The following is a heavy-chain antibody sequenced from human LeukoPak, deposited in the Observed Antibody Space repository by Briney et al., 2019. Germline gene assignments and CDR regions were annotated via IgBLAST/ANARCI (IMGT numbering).Heavy chain of an antibody. CDR3: ARSSQNSGDFDY. Sequence: SVKVSCKAYGDTFSNYAISWVRQAPGQGLEWMGGIIPIFGTANYAQKFRGRLTVTADRSTRTAYMELSSLTSEDTAVYYCARSSQNSGDFDYWGQGTLVTVSS. J-gene: IGHJ4*02. V-gene: IGHV1-69*06. CDR2: IIPIFGTA. CDR1: GDTFSNYA. D-gene: IGHD1-26*01.